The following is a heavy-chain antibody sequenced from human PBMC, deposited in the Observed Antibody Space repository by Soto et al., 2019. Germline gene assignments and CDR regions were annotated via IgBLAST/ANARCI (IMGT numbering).Heavy chain of an antibody. CDR3: SREDGYIFDY. J-gene: IGHJ4*02. V-gene: IGHV1-8*01. Sequence: QVQLVQSGAEVKKPGASVKFSCKASGYTFISYDINWVRQATGQGLEWMGWMNPNTGDTGYAQKFQGRVTMTRNTSINTANLELSSLRSDDTAVYFCSREDGYIFDYWGQGTLVTVSS. CDR1: GYTFISYD. D-gene: IGHD5-12*01. CDR2: MNPNTGDT.